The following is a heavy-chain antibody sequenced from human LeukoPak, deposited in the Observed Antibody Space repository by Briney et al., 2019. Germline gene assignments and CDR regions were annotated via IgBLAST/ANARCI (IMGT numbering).Heavy chain of an antibody. CDR1: GASVSSASY. J-gene: IGHJ5*02. V-gene: IGHV4-61*01. CDR3: AGSRAFNSGAFDP. D-gene: IGHD1-26*01. CDR2: IYNGVNT. Sequence: SETLSLTCTVSGASVSSASYWTWIRQPPGKGVEWIAHIYNGVNTNYNPSLKSRVTISVDTSKNQFSLRLNSVTAADTAVYYCAGSRAFNSGAFDPWGQGSLVTVSS.